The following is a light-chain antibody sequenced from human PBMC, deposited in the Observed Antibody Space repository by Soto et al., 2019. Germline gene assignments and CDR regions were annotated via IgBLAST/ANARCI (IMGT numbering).Light chain of an antibody. J-gene: IGLJ1*01. CDR2: EVS. Sequence: GRRIINYSTGTSIDIAPYNYVSWYQQHPGKAPKLIIYEVSYRPSGISNRFSGSKSGNTASLTISGLQAEDEADYYCSSYTSSTNYVFGTGTKVTVL. CDR1: SIDIAPYNY. V-gene: IGLV2-14*01. CDR3: SSYTSSTNYV.